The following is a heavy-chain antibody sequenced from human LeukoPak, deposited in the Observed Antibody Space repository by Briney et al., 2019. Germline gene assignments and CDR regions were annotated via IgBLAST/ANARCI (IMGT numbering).Heavy chain of an antibody. V-gene: IGHV2-5*02. CDR1: GFSLSTSGEG. CDR2: IYWDDDK. Sequence: SRPTLLNPTQPLTLTCTFSGFSLSTSGEGVGWIRQPPAKALEWLALIYWDDDKRYSPSLKSRLTITKDTSKNQVVPTMTNMDPVDTATYYCAHKGPRRPFDYWGQGTLVTVSS. J-gene: IGHJ4*02. CDR3: AHKGPRRPFDY.